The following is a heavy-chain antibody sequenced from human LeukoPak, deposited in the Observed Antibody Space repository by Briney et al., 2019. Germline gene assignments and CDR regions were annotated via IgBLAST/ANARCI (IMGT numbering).Heavy chain of an antibody. V-gene: IGHV3-15*01. CDR3: TTGGSTAGN. CDR1: GFTFSSVW. D-gene: IGHD1-14*01. Sequence: TGGSLRLSCTASGFTFSSVWMSWVRQAPGKGLQWVGRIRKTADGGTADYAAPVQGRFSISRDDSKKTLYLQMNSLKTEDTAVYYCTTGGSTAGNWGQGTLVTVSS. J-gene: IGHJ4*02. CDR2: IRKTADGGTA.